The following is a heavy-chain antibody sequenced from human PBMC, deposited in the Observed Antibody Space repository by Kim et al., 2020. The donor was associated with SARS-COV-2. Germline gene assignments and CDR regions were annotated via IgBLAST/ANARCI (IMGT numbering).Heavy chain of an antibody. Sequence: GGSLRLSCAASGFTFSDYAMSWVRQAPGKGLEWVSGISGDAENRYYAVSVRGRFIISKDNSKNTLSLQLNSLRDEDTAIYYCAKDVGAVCKPLFDYWGQGTLVTVSS. J-gene: IGHJ4*02. V-gene: IGHV3-23*01. D-gene: IGHD6-25*01. CDR3: AKDVGAVCKPLFDY. CDR2: ISGDAENR. CDR1: GFTFSDYA.